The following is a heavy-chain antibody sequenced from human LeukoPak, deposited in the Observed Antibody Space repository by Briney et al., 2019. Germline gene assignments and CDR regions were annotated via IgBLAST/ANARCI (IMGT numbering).Heavy chain of an antibody. Sequence: SETLSLTCAVSGGSISSGGYSWSWIRQPPGKGLEWIGYIYHSGSTYYNPSLKSRVTISVDRSKSQFSLKLSSVTAADTAVYYCARDKAGGIDYWGQGTLVTVSS. V-gene: IGHV4-30-2*01. CDR2: IYHSGST. CDR1: GGSISSGGYS. CDR3: ARDKAGGIDY. D-gene: IGHD3-16*01. J-gene: IGHJ4*02.